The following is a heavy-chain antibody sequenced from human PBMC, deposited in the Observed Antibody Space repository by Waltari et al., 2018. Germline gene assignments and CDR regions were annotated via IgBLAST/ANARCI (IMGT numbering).Heavy chain of an antibody. Sequence: QVQLVQSGAEVKKPGSSVKVSCKASGGTFSSYAISWVRQAPGQGLEWMGGIIPIFGTANYAQKFQGRVTITTDESTSTAYMELSSLRSEDTAVYYCATEFYSSSWYYFDYWGQGTLVTVSS. CDR2: IIPIFGTA. CDR3: ATEFYSSSWYYFDY. CDR1: GGTFSSYA. D-gene: IGHD6-13*01. V-gene: IGHV1-69*05. J-gene: IGHJ4*02.